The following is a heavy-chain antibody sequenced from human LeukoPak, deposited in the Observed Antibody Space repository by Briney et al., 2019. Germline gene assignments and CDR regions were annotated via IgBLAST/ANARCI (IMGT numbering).Heavy chain of an antibody. CDR3: VRDRRSSTSCHDSPNWFDP. D-gene: IGHD2-2*01. J-gene: IGHJ5*02. V-gene: IGHV4-59*01. Sequence: SETLSLTCTVSGGSISSYYWSWIRQPPGKGLEWIGYIYYSGSTNYNPSLKSRVTISVDTSKSQFSLKLSSVTAADTALYYCVRDRRSSTSCHDSPNWFDPWGQGTLVIVSS. CDR1: GGSISSYY. CDR2: IYYSGST.